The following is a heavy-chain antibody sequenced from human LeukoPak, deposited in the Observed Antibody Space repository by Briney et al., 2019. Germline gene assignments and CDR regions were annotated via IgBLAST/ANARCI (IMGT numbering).Heavy chain of an antibody. Sequence: GGSPRLSCAASGFTFSSYAMSWVRQAPGKGLEWVSAISGSGDNTYYADSVKGRFTISRDNSKNTLYLQMHNLRAEDTAVYYCATSPTFDPWGQGTLVTVSS. V-gene: IGHV3-23*01. CDR3: ATSPTFDP. CDR2: ISGSGDNT. J-gene: IGHJ5*02. CDR1: GFTFSSYA.